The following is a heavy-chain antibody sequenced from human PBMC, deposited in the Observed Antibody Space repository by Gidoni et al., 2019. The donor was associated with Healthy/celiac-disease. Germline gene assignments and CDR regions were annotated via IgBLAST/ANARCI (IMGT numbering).Heavy chain of an antibody. Sequence: QVQLQQWGAGLLTPSETLSLTCAVYGGSFSGYYWSWIRQPPGKGLEWIGEINHSGSTNYNPSLKSRVTISVDTSKNQFSLKLSSVTAADTAVYYCARGRRYYYGSGSYQESDYWGQGTLVTVSS. J-gene: IGHJ4*02. CDR1: GGSFSGYY. CDR2: INHSGST. CDR3: ARGRRYYYGSGSYQESDY. V-gene: IGHV4-34*01. D-gene: IGHD3-10*01.